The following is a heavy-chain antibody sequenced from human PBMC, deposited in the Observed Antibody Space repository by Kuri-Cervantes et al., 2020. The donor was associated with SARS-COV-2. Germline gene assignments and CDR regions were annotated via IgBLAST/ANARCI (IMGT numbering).Heavy chain of an antibody. D-gene: IGHD3-9*01. CDR1: AFTFSSSA. V-gene: IGHV3-33*06. Sequence: RGSLRLYSAASAFTFSSSAMYRVRQAPSKGLEWVAAICGDGSTKYYAVSVKGRFTITSNNSKNTLSLQVSILGVEDTALYYCAKDLYFDGRGPYYFDHWGQGALVTVSS. CDR3: AKDLYFDGRGPYYFDH. CDR2: ICGDGSTK. J-gene: IGHJ4*02.